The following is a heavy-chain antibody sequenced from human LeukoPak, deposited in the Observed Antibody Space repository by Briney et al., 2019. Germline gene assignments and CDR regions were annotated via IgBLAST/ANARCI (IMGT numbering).Heavy chain of an antibody. CDR2: IRSSGDIT. Sequence: GGSLRLSCAASGFAFRSYLMSWVRQAPGKGLEWVSSIRSSGDITYYADSVKGRFTISRDNSKNTLYLQMNSLRAEDTAVYYCARDLMSTVTLEVAWGQGTLVTVSS. CDR1: GFAFRSYL. V-gene: IGHV3-23*01. CDR3: ARDLMSTVTLEVA. D-gene: IGHD4-17*01. J-gene: IGHJ5*02.